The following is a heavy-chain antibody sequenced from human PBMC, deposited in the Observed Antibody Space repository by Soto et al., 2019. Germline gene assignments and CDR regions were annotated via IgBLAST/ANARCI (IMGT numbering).Heavy chain of an antibody. CDR2: IYYSGST. Sequence: QVQLQESGPGLVKPSQTLSLTCTVSGGSISSVGYYWSWIRQHPGKGLESIGYIYYSGSTYYKYDTPYLKSRVTISVDTSKNHFSLKLSSVTAADTAVYYCARTPLLWGQGTLVTVSS. D-gene: IGHD1-26*01. V-gene: IGHV4-31*03. CDR1: GGSISSVGYY. CDR3: ARTPLL. J-gene: IGHJ4*02.